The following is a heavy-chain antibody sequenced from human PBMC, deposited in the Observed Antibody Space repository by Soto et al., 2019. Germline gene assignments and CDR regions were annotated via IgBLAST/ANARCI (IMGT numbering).Heavy chain of an antibody. CDR1: GGSISSGGYS. Sequence: PSETLSLTCAVSGGSISSGGYSWSWIRQPPGKGLEWIGYIYHSGSTYYNPSLKSRVTISVDRSKNQFSLKLSSVTAADTAAYYCARVGGYCSGGSCYPPRWFDPWGQGTLVTVSS. J-gene: IGHJ5*02. D-gene: IGHD2-15*01. V-gene: IGHV4-30-2*01. CDR2: IYHSGST. CDR3: ARVGGYCSGGSCYPPRWFDP.